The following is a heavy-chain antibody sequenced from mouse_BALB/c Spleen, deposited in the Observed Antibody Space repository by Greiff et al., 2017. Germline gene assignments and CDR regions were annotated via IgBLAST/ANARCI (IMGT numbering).Heavy chain of an antibody. V-gene: IGHV1-15*01. CDR3: TRRDY. CDR2: IDPETGGT. Sequence: VKLQESGAELVRPGASVTLSCKASGYTFTDYEMHWVKQTPVHGLEWIGAIDPETGGTAYNQKFKGKATLTADKSSSTAYMELRSLTSEDSAVYYCTRRDYWGQGTTVTVSS. J-gene: IGHJ2*01. CDR1: GYTFTDYE.